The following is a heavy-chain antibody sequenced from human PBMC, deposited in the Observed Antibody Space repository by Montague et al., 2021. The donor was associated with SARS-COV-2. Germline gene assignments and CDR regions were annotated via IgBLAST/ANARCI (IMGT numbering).Heavy chain of an antibody. CDR2: IYWDDDK. D-gene: IGHD3-3*01. CDR3: ARRITIYAFDI. V-gene: IGHV2-5*02. J-gene: IGHJ3*02. CDR1: GFSPSTSGVG. Sequence: PALVKPTQTLTLTCTFSGFSPSTSGVGVGWIRQPPGKALEWLALIYWDDDKRYSPSLKSRLTITKDTSKNQVVLTMTNMDPVDTATYYCARRITIYAFDIWGQGTMVTVSS.